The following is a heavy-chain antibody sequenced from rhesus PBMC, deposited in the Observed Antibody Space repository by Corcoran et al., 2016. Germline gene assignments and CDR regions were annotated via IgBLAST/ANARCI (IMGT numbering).Heavy chain of an antibody. Sequence: EVQLLQSGAEVKKPGASVTISCKASGYTFTDHYLNRVRPAPGKGLEWMGRVAPEDGEADYAQKFQDRVTIIADMSTDTAYMELSSLRSEDTAVYYCARGSGYYGLDYWGQGVLVTVSS. J-gene: IGHJ4*01. V-gene: IGHV1-111*02. D-gene: IGHD2-21*01. CDR2: VAPEDGEA. CDR1: GYTFTDHY. CDR3: ARGSGYYGLDY.